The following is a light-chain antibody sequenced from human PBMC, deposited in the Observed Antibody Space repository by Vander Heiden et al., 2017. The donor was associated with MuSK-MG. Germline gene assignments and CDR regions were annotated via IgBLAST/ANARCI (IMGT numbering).Light chain of an antibody. CDR1: QSLLHSNGYNY. Sequence: DIVMTQSPLSLPVTPGEPASISCRSSQSLLHSNGYNYLDWYLQKPGQSPQLLIYLGSNRASGVPDRFSGSGSGTDFTLKICRVEAEDVGVYYCMQALQTPPFTFGPGTKVDIK. J-gene: IGKJ3*01. CDR2: LGS. V-gene: IGKV2-28*01. CDR3: MQALQTPPFT.